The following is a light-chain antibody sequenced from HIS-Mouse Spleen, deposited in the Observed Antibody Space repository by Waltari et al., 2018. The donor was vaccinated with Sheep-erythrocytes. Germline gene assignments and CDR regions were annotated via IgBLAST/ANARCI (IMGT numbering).Light chain of an antibody. J-gene: IGLJ3*02. V-gene: IGLV1-51*01. Sequence: QSVLTQPPSVSAAPGQKVTISCSGSSSNIGNNYVSWYQQIPGTAPKLLIYDNNQRPSGSPDRFSGSKSGTSATLGITGLQTGDEADYYCGTWDSSLSAGVFGGGTKLTVL. CDR2: DNN. CDR3: GTWDSSLSAGV. CDR1: SSNIGNNY.